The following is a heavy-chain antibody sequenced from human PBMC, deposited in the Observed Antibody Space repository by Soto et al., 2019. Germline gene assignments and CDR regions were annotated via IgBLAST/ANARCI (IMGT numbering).Heavy chain of an antibody. J-gene: IGHJ4*02. V-gene: IGHV4-34*01. CDR3: ARCLRILYYAD. CDR1: GGSFSGYY. D-gene: IGHD2-15*01. CDR2: INHSGST. Sequence: QVQLQQWGAGLLKPSETLSLTCAVYGGSFSGYYWSWIRQPPGKGLEWIGEINHSGSTNYNPSLKSRVTISVDTSQNQFSLKLSSVNAADTAVYYCARCLRILYYADWGQGTLVSVS.